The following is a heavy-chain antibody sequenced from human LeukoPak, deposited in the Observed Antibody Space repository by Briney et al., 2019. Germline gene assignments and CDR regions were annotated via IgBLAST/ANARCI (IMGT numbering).Heavy chain of an antibody. D-gene: IGHD3-16*02. V-gene: IGHV4-34*01. CDR3: ARTVPYDYVWGSYRYLGGNYFDH. CDR1: GGSFSGYY. J-gene: IGHJ4*02. Sequence: SETLSLTCAVYGGSFSGYYWSWIGQPPGKGLEWIGEINHSGSTNYNPSLKSRVTISVDTSKNQFSLKLSSVTAADTAVYYCARTVPYDYVWGSYRYLGGNYFDHWGQGTLVTVSS. CDR2: INHSGST.